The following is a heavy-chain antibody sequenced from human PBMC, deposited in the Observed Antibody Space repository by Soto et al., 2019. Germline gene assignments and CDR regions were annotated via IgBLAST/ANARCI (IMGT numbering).Heavy chain of an antibody. V-gene: IGHV4-34*01. D-gene: IGHD3-3*01. CDR1: GGSFSGYY. CDR3: ARGFTIFGVVRPARKYNWFDP. CDR2: INHSGST. Sequence: SETLSVTCAVYGGSFSGYYWSWIRQPPGKGLEWIGEINHSGSTNYNPSLKSRVTISVDTSKNQFSLKLSSVTAADTAVYYCARGFTIFGVVRPARKYNWFDPWGQGTLVTVSS. J-gene: IGHJ5*02.